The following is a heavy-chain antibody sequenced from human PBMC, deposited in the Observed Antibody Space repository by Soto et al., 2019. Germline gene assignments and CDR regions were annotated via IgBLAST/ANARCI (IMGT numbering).Heavy chain of an antibody. CDR1: GFTFSSYS. D-gene: IGHD6-13*01. V-gene: IGHV3-21*01. CDR2: ISSSSSYI. Sequence: GGSLRLSCAASGFTFSSYSMNWVRQAPGKGLEWVSSISSSSSYIYYADSVKGRFTISRDNAKNSLYLQMNSLRAEDTAVYYCARDPAGYSSSWTYYYYYGMDVWGQGTTVTVSS. CDR3: ARDPAGYSSSWTYYYYYGMDV. J-gene: IGHJ6*02.